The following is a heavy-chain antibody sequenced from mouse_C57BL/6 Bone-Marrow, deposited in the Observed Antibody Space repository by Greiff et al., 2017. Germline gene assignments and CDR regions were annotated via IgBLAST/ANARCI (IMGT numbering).Heavy chain of an antibody. Sequence: EVKVVESGGGLVQPGGSLKLSCAASGFTFSDYYMYWVRQTPEKRLEWVAYISNGGGSTYYPDTVKGRFTISRDNAKNTLYLQMSRLKSEDTAMYYCARHGWDGDYWGQGTTLTVSS. D-gene: IGHD4-1*01. V-gene: IGHV5-12*01. CDR2: ISNGGGST. CDR3: ARHGWDGDY. CDR1: GFTFSDYY. J-gene: IGHJ2*01.